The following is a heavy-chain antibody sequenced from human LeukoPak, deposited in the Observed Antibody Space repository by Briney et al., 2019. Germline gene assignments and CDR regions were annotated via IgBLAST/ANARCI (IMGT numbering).Heavy chain of an antibody. CDR3: ARHGGWELPIPYYFDY. CDR1: GGSISSSSYY. D-gene: IGHD1-26*01. J-gene: IGHJ4*02. CDR2: IYYSGST. V-gene: IGHV4-39*01. Sequence: SETLSLTCTVSGGSISSSSYYWGWIRQPPGKGLEWIGSIYYSGSTYYNPSLKSRVTISVDTSKNQFSLKLSSVTAADTAVYYCARHGGWELPIPYYFDYWGQGTLVTVSS.